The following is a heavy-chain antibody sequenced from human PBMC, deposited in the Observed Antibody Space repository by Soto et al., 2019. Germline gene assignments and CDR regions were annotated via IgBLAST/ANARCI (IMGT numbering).Heavy chain of an antibody. V-gene: IGHV4-30-2*01. J-gene: IGHJ5*02. CDR2: IYHSGGT. Sequence: SETLSLTCAVSGDSISGGGYSWNWIRQPPGKGLEWIGYIYHSGGTDYNLSLKSRVTISVDRSKNQFSPKLSSVTAADTAVYYCARVPGPWGQGTLVTVS. CDR3: ARVPGP. CDR1: GDSISGGGYS.